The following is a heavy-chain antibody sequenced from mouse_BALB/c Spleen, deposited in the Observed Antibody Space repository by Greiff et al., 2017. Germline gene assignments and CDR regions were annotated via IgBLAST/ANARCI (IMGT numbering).Heavy chain of an antibody. V-gene: IGHV14-4*02. CDR2: IDPENGDT. CDR3: NVGGKRAMDY. J-gene: IGHJ4*01. Sequence: VQLQQSGAELVRSGASVKLSCTASGFNIKDYYMHWVKQRPEQGLEWIGWIDPENGDTEYAPKFQGKATMTADTSSNTAYLQLSSLTSEDTAVYYCNVGGKRAMDYWGQGTSVTVSS. CDR1: GFNIKDYY. D-gene: IGHD6-2*01.